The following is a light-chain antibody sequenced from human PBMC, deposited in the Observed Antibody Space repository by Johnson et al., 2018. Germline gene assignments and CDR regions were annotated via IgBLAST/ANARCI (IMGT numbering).Light chain of an antibody. Sequence: QSVLTQPPSVSAAPGQKVTISCSGSSSNIGNNYVSWYQQLPGTAPKLLIYENNKRPSGIPDRFSGSKSGTSATLGITGLQTGDAADYYCGTWDSSLSAGNVFGTGTQVPVL. CDR2: ENN. V-gene: IGLV1-51*02. J-gene: IGLJ1*01. CDR3: GTWDSSLSAGNV. CDR1: SSNIGNNY.